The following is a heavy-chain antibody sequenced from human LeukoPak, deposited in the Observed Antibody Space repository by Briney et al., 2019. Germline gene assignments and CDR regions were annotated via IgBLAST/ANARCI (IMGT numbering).Heavy chain of an antibody. Sequence: AGGSLRLSCAASGFTFNSYAMHWVRQAPGKGLEWVAVISYDGSNKYYADSVRGRFTISRDNSKNTLYLQMNSLRAEDTAVYYCARDGSRIWFGELFRFYFDYWGQGTLVTVSS. D-gene: IGHD3-10*01. J-gene: IGHJ4*02. CDR2: ISYDGSNK. CDR3: ARDGSRIWFGELFRFYFDY. V-gene: IGHV3-30-3*01. CDR1: GFTFNSYA.